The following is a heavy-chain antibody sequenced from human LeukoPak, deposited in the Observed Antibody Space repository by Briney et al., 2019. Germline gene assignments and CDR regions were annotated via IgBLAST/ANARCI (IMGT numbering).Heavy chain of an antibody. D-gene: IGHD5-18*01. CDR2: IVVGSGNT. J-gene: IGHJ4*02. V-gene: IGHV1-58*01. CDR1: GFTFTSPA. CDR3: AAGQAMADDY. Sequence: TSVKVSCKASGFTFTSPAVQWVRQARGQRLEWIGWIVVGSGNTNYAQKFQERVTITRDMSTSTAYMELSSLRSEDTAVYYCAAGQAMADDYWGQGTLVTVSS.